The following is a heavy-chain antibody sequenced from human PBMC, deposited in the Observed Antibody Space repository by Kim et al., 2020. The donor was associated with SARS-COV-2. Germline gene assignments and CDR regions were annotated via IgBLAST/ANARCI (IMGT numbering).Heavy chain of an antibody. CDR3: ARDERRKVYNWFDP. Sequence: NASRRSRVTISTDTSTNEFSLKLSSVTAADTAVYYCARDERRKVYNWFDPWGQGTLVTVSS. J-gene: IGHJ5*02. V-gene: IGHV4-30-4*05.